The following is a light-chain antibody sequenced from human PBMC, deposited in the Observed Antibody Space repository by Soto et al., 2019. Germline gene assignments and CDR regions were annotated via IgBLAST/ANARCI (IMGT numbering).Light chain of an antibody. V-gene: IGKV1-39*01. CDR2: DVS. J-gene: IGKJ4*01. CDR1: QSISTY. Sequence: DIQMTQSPSSLSASVGDTVTITCRASQSISTYLNWCQQKPGKAPKVPIYDVSTLQSGVPSRFSGSGSGTDFTLTINNLQPEDVATYYCQQTSIIPLPFGGGTKVESK. CDR3: QQTSIIPLP.